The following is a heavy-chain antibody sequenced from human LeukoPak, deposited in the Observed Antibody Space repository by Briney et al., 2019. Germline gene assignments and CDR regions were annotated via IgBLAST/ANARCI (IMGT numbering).Heavy chain of an antibody. J-gene: IGHJ4*02. V-gene: IGHV3-30*18. CDR2: ISKEGNDD. Sequence: GGSLRLSCAVSGFTFNTYGLHWVRQAPGKGLEWLAFISKEGNDDYYADPVKGRFTISRDNSKKTLYLQMNSLRHEDTAVYYCAKLPTSYGDYGWDYWGQGTLVIVSS. CDR1: GFTFNTYG. D-gene: IGHD4-17*01. CDR3: AKLPTSYGDYGWDY.